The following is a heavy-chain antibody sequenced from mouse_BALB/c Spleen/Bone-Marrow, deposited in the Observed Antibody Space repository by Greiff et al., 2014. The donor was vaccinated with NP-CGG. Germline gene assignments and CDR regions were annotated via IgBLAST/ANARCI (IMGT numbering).Heavy chain of an antibody. Sequence: EVKLQESGAELVKPGASVKLSCTASGFNIKDTYMHWVKQRPEQGLEWIGRIDPANGNTKYDPKFQGKATITADTSSNTAYLQLSSLTSEDTAVYYCARWEYYAMAYWGQGTSVTVSS. CDR1: GFNIKDTY. D-gene: IGHD4-1*01. CDR2: IDPANGNT. J-gene: IGHJ4*01. CDR3: ARWEYYAMAY. V-gene: IGHV14-3*02.